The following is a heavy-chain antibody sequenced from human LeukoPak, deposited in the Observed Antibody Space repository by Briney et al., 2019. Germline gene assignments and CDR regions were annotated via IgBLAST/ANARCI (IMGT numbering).Heavy chain of an antibody. J-gene: IGHJ3*02. D-gene: IGHD3-10*01. V-gene: IGHV3-48*01. Sequence: PGGSLRLSCAASGFTFSSYSMNWVRQAPGKGLEWVSYISSSSSTIYYADSVKGRFTISRDNSKNTLYLQMNSLRAEDTAVYYCASHMVRGVIISGAFDIWGQGTMVTVSS. CDR3: ASHMVRGVIISGAFDI. CDR2: ISSSSSTI. CDR1: GFTFSSYS.